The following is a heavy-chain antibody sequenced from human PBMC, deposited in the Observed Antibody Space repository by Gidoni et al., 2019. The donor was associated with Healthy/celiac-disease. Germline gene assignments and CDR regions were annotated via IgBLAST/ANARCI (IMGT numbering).Heavy chain of an antibody. D-gene: IGHD3-3*01. CDR1: GYTFTSYG. Sequence: QVQLVQSGAEVKKPVASVKVSCKASGYTFTSYGISCVRQAPGQGLEWMGWSSAYNGNTNYAQKLQGRVNMTTDTSTSTAYMELRSLRSDDTAVYYWARDPAIFGVVIINYYYYYGMDVWGQGTTVTVSS. J-gene: IGHJ6*02. CDR2: SSAYNGNT. CDR3: ARDPAIFGVVIINYYYYYGMDV. V-gene: IGHV1-18*01.